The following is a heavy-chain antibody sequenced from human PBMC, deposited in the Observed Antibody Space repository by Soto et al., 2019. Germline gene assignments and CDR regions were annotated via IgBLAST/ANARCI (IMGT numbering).Heavy chain of an antibody. V-gene: IGHV3-48*01. D-gene: IGHD3-3*01. CDR2: INSTTISI. CDR3: ARDASYYDFWSGYYSWGNGGPYNWFDP. Sequence: GGALRLSCAASGFTFCNYSMGWVRQAPGKGLEKVSTINSTTISIYYADSVKGRFTISRDNAKNTLYLQMNSLRAEDTAVYYCARDASYYDFWSGYYSWGNGGPYNWFDPWGQGTLVTVSS. J-gene: IGHJ5*02. CDR1: GFTFCNYS.